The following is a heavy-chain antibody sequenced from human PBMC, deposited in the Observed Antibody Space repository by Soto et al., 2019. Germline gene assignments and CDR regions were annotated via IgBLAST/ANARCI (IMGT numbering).Heavy chain of an antibody. V-gene: IGHV3-48*03. CDR2: ISTSVTSV. Sequence: EVQLVESGGDLVQPGGSLRLSCAASGFIFSSYAMNWVRQAPGKGLEWVSYISTSVTSVFYADSVKGRFTISRDNAKNSLFLQMNSLRAEDTAVYYCARDLTGVHIAAEFDYWGQGTLVSVSS. D-gene: IGHD2-21*01. J-gene: IGHJ4*02. CDR3: ARDLTGVHIAAEFDY. CDR1: GFIFSSYA.